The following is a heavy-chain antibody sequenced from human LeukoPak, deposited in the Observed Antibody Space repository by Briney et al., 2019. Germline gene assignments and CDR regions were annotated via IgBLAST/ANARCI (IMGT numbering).Heavy chain of an antibody. CDR2: ITSSSAYI. D-gene: IGHD3-16*01. Sequence: SGGSLRLSCAASGFTVSSNYMSWVRQAPGKGLEWVSSITSSSAYIYYADSVKGRFTLSRDDAKNSVYLQMNSLRADDTAVYFCARDGARRDAFDIWGQGTMVTVSS. CDR1: GFTVSSNY. V-gene: IGHV3-21*01. CDR3: ARDGARRDAFDI. J-gene: IGHJ3*02.